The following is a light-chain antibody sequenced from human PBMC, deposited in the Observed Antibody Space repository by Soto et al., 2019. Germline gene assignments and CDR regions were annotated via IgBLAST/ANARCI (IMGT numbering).Light chain of an antibody. J-gene: IGKJ1*01. CDR1: QSVSTN. CDR2: GAS. CDR3: QQYNKWPRT. Sequence: ETVMTQSAATLSVSPGEGATLSCRASQSVSTNLAWYQQKPGQAPRLLIYGASTRVTGIPARFSGSGSGTEFTLTISSLQSEDFAVYYCQQYNKWPRTFGQGNKVEIK. V-gene: IGKV3-15*01.